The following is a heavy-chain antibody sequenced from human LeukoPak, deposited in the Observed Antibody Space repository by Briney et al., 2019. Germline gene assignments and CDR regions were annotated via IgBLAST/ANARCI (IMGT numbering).Heavy chain of an antibody. J-gene: IGHJ4*02. Sequence: PGGSLRLSCAASGFTFSRYAMSWVRQAPGKGLEWVSAISGSGGSTYYADSVKGRFTISRDNSKNTLYLQMNSLRAEDTAVYYCAKPAYYYGSGSYDYWGQGTLVTVSS. CDR3: AKPAYYYGSGSYDY. CDR1: GFTFSRYA. D-gene: IGHD3-10*01. CDR2: ISGSGGST. V-gene: IGHV3-23*01.